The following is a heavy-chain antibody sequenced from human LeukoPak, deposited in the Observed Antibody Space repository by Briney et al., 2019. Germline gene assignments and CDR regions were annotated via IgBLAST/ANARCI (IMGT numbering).Heavy chain of an antibody. CDR3: ARVYRWLQYFDY. V-gene: IGHV4-34*01. J-gene: IGHJ4*02. CDR1: GGSFNGYY. Sequence: PSETLSLTCAVYGGSFNGYYWSWIRQPPGKGLEWIGEINHSGSTNYNPSLKSRVTISVDTSKNQFSLKLSSVTAADTAVYYCARVYRWLQYFDYWGQGTLVTVSS. CDR2: INHSGST. D-gene: IGHD5-24*01.